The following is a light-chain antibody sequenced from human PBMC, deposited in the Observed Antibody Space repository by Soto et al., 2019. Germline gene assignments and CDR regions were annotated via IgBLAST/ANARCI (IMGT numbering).Light chain of an antibody. CDR1: QSVSSN. Sequence: EIVMPQSAATLSLSPCESSPLSCRASQSVSSNLAWYQQTPGQAPRLLIYGASTRATGIPARFSGSGSGTEFTLTISSLQSEDFAVYYCQQYNNWSITFGQGTRLEIK. J-gene: IGKJ5*01. V-gene: IGKV3-15*01. CDR2: GAS. CDR3: QQYNNWSIT.